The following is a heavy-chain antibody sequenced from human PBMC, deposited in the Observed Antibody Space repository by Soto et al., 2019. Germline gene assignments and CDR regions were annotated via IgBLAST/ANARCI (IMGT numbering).Heavy chain of an antibody. CDR1: GGTFSSLA. CDR3: ARSPGVFDY. V-gene: IGHV1-69*06. Sequence: QVQLVQSGAEVKKPGSSVKVSCNASGGTFSSLAISWVRQAPGQGLEWIGGLVPVFGTANYAQKFQDSVTMTADKSTSTSYMELSSLRSEDTAVYYCARSPGVFDYWGQGTLVTVSS. J-gene: IGHJ4*02. CDR2: LVPVFGTA. D-gene: IGHD3-10*01.